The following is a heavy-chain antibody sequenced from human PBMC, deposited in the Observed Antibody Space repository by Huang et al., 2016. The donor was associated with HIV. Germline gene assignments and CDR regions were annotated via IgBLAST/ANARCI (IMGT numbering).Heavy chain of an antibody. CDR2: RNPKSGNT. J-gene: IGHJ4*02. Sequence: QVQLVQSGAEVKKPGASVKVSCKASGFTFSNYDFNWVRQAYGQGRGWMGARNPKSGNTGYAQKFQGRVTITRNTSITTAYMELRSLRSEDTAVYYCARARGYLYDSTGYYSRYYFDTWGQGTLVTVSS. CDR3: ARARGYLYDSTGYYSRYYFDT. D-gene: IGHD3-22*01. CDR1: GFTFSNYD. V-gene: IGHV1-8*03.